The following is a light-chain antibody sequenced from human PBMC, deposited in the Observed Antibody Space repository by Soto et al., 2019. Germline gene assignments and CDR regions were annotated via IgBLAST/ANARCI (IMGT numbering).Light chain of an antibody. Sequence: EKVMTQSPAALSVSPGERATLSCRASQSVNSNLAWYQQKAGQAPRLLLYGASTRATGIPARFSGSAPGKEFTLTISSLQSEDSAVYYCQQYNDWPLTFGGGTKVEIK. J-gene: IGKJ4*01. CDR1: QSVNSN. V-gene: IGKV3-15*01. CDR3: QQYNDWPLT. CDR2: GAS.